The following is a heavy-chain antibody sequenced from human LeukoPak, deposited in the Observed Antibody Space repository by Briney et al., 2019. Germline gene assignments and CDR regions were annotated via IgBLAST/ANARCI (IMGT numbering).Heavy chain of an antibody. CDR3: AKDRSYYDSSGYIYYFDY. CDR1: GFTFSSYG. D-gene: IGHD3-22*01. V-gene: IGHV3-23*01. J-gene: IGHJ4*02. Sequence: GGSLRLSCAASGFTFSSYGMSWVRQAPGKGLEWVSAISGSGGSTYYADSVKGRFTISRDNSKNTLYLQMNSLRAEDTAVYYCAKDRSYYDSSGYIYYFDYWGQGTLVTVSS. CDR2: ISGSGGST.